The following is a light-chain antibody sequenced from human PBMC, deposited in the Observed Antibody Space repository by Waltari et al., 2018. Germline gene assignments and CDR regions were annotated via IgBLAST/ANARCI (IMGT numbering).Light chain of an antibody. CDR1: RSDIGGYNY. J-gene: IGLJ2*01. Sequence: QSALTQPASVSGSPGQSITISCTGTRSDIGGYNYVSWYQHHPGKAPKLMIYDVSNRPSGVSNRFAGSKSGNTASLSISGLQTEDEADYYCSSYAGSNNLVFGGGTKLTVL. V-gene: IGLV2-14*03. CDR3: SSYAGSNNLV. CDR2: DVS.